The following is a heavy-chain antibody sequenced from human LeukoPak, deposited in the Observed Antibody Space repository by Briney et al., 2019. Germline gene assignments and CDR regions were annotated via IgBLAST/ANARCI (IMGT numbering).Heavy chain of an antibody. CDR2: IRYDASNK. D-gene: IGHD5-24*01. J-gene: IGHJ4*02. CDR3: AKEKGDGYNTYFDY. Sequence: GGSLRLSCTASGFTFSSYGMHWVRQAPGKGLEWVAFIRYDASNKYYADSVKGRFTISRDNSKNTLYLQMNSLRAEDTAVYYCAKEKGDGYNTYFDYWGQGTLVTVSS. CDR1: GFTFSSYG. V-gene: IGHV3-30*02.